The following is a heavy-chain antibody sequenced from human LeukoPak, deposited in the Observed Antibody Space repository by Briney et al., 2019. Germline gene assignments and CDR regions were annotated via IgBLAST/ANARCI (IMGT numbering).Heavy chain of an antibody. Sequence: SETLSLTCTVSGGSISSYYWSWIRQPAGKGLEWIGRIYTSGSTNYNPSLKSRVTMSVDTSKNQFSLKLSTVTAADTAVYYCARDEECGGGSCEGDAFDIWGQGTMVTVSS. J-gene: IGHJ3*02. CDR2: IYTSGST. CDR3: ARDEECGGGSCEGDAFDI. D-gene: IGHD2-15*01. CDR1: GGSISSYY. V-gene: IGHV4-4*07.